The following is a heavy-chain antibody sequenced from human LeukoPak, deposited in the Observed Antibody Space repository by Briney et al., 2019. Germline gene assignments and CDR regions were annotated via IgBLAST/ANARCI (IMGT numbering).Heavy chain of an antibody. J-gene: IGHJ6*03. V-gene: IGHV4-59*12. CDR3: ARGGAVLGIAYYYYYMDV. Sequence: SETLSLTCTVSGGSISSYYWSWIRQPPGKGLEWIGYIYYSGSTNYNPSLKSQVTISVDTSKNQFSLKLSSVTAADTAVYYCARGGAVLGIAYYYYYMDVWGKGTTVTVSS. CDR1: GGSISSYY. D-gene: IGHD7-27*01. CDR2: IYYSGST.